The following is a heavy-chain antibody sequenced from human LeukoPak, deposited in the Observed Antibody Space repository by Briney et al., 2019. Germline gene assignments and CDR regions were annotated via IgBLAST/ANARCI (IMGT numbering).Heavy chain of an antibody. CDR2: INPNSGGT. CDR3: ARRDSGSYPYYYYMDV. D-gene: IGHD1-26*01. J-gene: IGHJ6*03. V-gene: IGHV1-2*02. Sequence: ASVKVSCKASGYTFTGYYMHWVRQAPGQGLEWMGWINPNSGGTNYAQKFQGRVTMTRDTSISTAYMELSRLRSDDTAVYCCARRDSGSYPYYYYMDVWGKGTTVTISS. CDR1: GYTFTGYY.